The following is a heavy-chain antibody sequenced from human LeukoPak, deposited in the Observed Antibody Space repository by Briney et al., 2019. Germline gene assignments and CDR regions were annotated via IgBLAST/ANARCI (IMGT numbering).Heavy chain of an antibody. CDR3: VVGGSPGY. V-gene: IGHV3-74*01. Sequence: GGSLRLSCAASGLAFSAYKMHWVRQAPRKGLVWVSRISTDGYTTDYADFVQGRFTASRDNTKNTWSLEMNSLRAEDTAVFYCVVGGSPGYWGQGTLVTVSS. CDR1: GLAFSAYK. D-gene: IGHD2-15*01. CDR2: ISTDGYTT. J-gene: IGHJ4*02.